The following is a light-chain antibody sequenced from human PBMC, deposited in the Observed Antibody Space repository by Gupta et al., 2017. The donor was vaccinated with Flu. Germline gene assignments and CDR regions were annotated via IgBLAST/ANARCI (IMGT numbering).Light chain of an antibody. J-gene: IGLJ1*01. Sequence: QSALSQPASVSGSPGQSITISCTGTSSDVGRYNYVSWYQQHPGKAPKLMIYEVSNRPSGVSTRFSGSKSGSTASLTISGLQAEDGGDYYCSSYTSSITYVFGTGTKVTVL. CDR3: SSYTSSITYV. CDR2: EVS. CDR1: SSDVGRYNY. V-gene: IGLV2-14*01.